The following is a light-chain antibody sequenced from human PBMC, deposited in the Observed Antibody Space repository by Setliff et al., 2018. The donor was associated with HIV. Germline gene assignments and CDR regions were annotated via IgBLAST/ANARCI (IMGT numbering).Light chain of an antibody. V-gene: IGLV1-44*01. Sequence: QSVLTQPPSASGTPGQRVAISCSGSSSNIGSNTVNWYQQLPRTAPKLLIYSNNQRPSGVPDRFSGSKSGTSASLAISGLQSEDEADYYRAAWDDSLNGPYYVFGTGTKVTVL. J-gene: IGLJ1*01. CDR2: SNN. CDR3: AAWDDSLNGPYYV. CDR1: SSNIGSNT.